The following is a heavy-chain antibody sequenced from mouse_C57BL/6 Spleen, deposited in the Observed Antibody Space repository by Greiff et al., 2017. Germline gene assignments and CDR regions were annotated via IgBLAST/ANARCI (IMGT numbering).Heavy chain of an antibody. CDR3: ARTGYPTSYAMDY. Sequence: VHVKQSVAELVRPGASVKLSCTASGFNIKNTYMHWVKQRPEQGLEWIGRIDPANGNTKYAPKFQGKATITADTSSNTAYLQLSSLTSEDTAIYYCARTGYPTSYAMDYWGQGTSVTVSS. CDR2: IDPANGNT. V-gene: IGHV14-3*01. CDR1: GFNIKNTY. D-gene: IGHD2-2*01. J-gene: IGHJ4*01.